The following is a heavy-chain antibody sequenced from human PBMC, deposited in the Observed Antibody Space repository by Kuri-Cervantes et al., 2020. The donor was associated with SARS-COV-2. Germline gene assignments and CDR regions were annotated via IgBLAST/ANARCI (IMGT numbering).Heavy chain of an antibody. Sequence: ASVKVSCKASGYTFTSYAITWVRQAPGQGLEWMGWINTNTGNPTSAQGFTGRFVFSLDTSVSTAYLQISSLKAEDTAVYYCAREGRRGSYHIDYWGQGTLVTVSS. CDR1: GYTFTSYA. V-gene: IGHV7-4-1*02. CDR3: AREGRRGSYHIDY. CDR2: INTNTGNP. D-gene: IGHD1-26*01. J-gene: IGHJ4*02.